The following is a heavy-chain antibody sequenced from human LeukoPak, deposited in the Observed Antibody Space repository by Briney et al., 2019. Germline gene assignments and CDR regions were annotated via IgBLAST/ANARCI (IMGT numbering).Heavy chain of an antibody. Sequence: GGSLRLSCAASGFTFSIHSINWVPQAPGKGLEWGSSISSSSSYIYYAESVRGRFTISRDNAKNSLYLQMNSLRAEDTAVYYCAREVEGYSYGYPAGYWGQGTLVTVSS. D-gene: IGHD5-18*01. V-gene: IGHV3-21*01. CDR2: ISSSSSYI. CDR1: GFTFSIHS. J-gene: IGHJ4*02. CDR3: AREVEGYSYGYPAGY.